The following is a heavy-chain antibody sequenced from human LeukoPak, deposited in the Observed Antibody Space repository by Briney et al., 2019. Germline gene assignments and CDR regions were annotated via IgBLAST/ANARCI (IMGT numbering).Heavy chain of an antibody. CDR2: ISSSGSTI. D-gene: IGHD1-26*01. V-gene: IGHV3-48*03. CDR1: GFTFSSYE. J-gene: IGHJ4*02. Sequence: GGSLRLSCAASGFTFSSYEMNWVRQAPGKGLEWVPYISSSGSTIYYADSVKGRFAISRDNAKNSLYLQMNSLRAEDTAVYYCARDVEWELIQFDYWGQGTLVTVSS. CDR3: ARDVEWELIQFDY.